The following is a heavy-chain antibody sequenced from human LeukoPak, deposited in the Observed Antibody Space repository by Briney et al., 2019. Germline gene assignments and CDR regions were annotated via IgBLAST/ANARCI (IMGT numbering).Heavy chain of an antibody. D-gene: IGHD1-26*01. J-gene: IGHJ4*02. CDR2: ISSSSSYI. CDR1: GFTFSSYS. V-gene: IGHV3-21*01. Sequence: GGSLRLSCAASGFTFSSYSMNWVRQAPGKGLEWVSSISSSSSYIYYADSVKGRSTISRDNAKNSLFLQMNSLRAEDTAVYYCARAAPGSGSYSYDYWGQGTLVTVSS. CDR3: ARAAPGSGSYSYDY.